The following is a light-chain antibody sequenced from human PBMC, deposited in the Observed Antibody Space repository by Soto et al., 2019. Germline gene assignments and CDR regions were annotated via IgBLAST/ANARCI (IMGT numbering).Light chain of an antibody. CDR1: SSDVGNYNL. V-gene: IGLV2-14*02. J-gene: IGLJ1*01. CDR2: GNT. Sequence: QSVLTQPASVSGSPGQSITISCTGTSSDVGNYNLVSWYQQYPGKAPKLLISGNTNRPSGVPDRFSGSKSGTSASLAITGLQAEDEADYYCQSYDSSLSGYVFGTGTKVTVL. CDR3: QSYDSSLSGYV.